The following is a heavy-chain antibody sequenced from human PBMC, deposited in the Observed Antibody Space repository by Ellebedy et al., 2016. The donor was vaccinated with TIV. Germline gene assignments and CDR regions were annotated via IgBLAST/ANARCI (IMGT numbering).Heavy chain of an antibody. CDR2: ISAYNGNT. Sequence: ASVKVSCKASGGTFSSYAISWVRQAPGQGLEWMGWISAYNGNTNYAQKLQGRVTMTTDTSTSTAYMELRSLRSDDTAVYYCARDDSSSWYGSFLYYYGMDVWGQGTTVTVSS. CDR1: GGTFSSYA. V-gene: IGHV1-18*01. J-gene: IGHJ6*02. D-gene: IGHD6-13*01. CDR3: ARDDSSSWYGSFLYYYGMDV.